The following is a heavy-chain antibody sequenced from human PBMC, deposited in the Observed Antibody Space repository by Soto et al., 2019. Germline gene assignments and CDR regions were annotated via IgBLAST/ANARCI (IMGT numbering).Heavy chain of an antibody. CDR3: TRHWLATREFDY. Sequence: GGSLRLSCAASGFTFSSYSMNWVRQAPGKGLEWVSSISSSSGHIYYADSLKGRFTISRDNAKNSLYLPMNSLRAEDTAVYYCTRHWLATREFDYWGQGTLVTVSS. CDR2: ISSSSGHI. V-gene: IGHV3-21*01. J-gene: IGHJ4*02. D-gene: IGHD1-26*01. CDR1: GFTFSSYS.